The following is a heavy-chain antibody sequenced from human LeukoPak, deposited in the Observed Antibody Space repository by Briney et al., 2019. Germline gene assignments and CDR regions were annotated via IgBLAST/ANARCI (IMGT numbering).Heavy chain of an antibody. Sequence: TSETLSLTCTVSGGSIHNHIWNWIRQPAGKGLEWIGRVYTSGTTDYSPSLKSRVTMSSDTSKNQFSLKLSSVTAADTAVYYCARDTDSGSFGYWGQGTLVTVSS. CDR1: GGSIHNHI. V-gene: IGHV4-4*07. D-gene: IGHD1-26*01. CDR3: ARDTDSGSFGY. J-gene: IGHJ4*02. CDR2: VYTSGTT.